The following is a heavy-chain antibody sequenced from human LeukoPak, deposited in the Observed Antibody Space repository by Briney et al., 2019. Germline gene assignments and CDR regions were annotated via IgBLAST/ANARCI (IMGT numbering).Heavy chain of an antibody. Sequence: SETLSLTCTVSGGSISSSNYYWGWVRQPPGKGLEWIGTIYYSGTTYYNPSLESRVAIFQDASRNQFSLMLTSVTATDTAVYYCARQISDYYYYYMDVWGKGTTVTVSS. J-gene: IGHJ6*03. CDR1: GGSISSSNYY. CDR3: ARQISDYYYYYMDV. V-gene: IGHV4-39*01. CDR2: IYYSGTT. D-gene: IGHD3-10*01.